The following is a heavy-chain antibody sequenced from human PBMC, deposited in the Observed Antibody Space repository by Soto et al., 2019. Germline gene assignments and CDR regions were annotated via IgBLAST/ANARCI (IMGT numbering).Heavy chain of an antibody. V-gene: IGHV3-13*01. D-gene: IGHD3-9*01. J-gene: IGHJ4*02. Sequence: EVQLVESGGGLVQPGGSLRLSCAGSGFIFSTYDMSWVRQTAGKRLEWVSTIGVGGDTYYEDSVKGRFTIFRENTKNSLYLQMNSLRVGDTAIYYCARAMAVDPIDYWGQGTLVTVSS. CDR3: ARAMAVDPIDY. CDR1: GFIFSTYD. CDR2: IGVGGDT.